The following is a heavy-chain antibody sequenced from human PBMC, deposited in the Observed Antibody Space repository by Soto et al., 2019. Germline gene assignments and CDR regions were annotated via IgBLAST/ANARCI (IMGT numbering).Heavy chain of an antibody. D-gene: IGHD1-26*01. CDR2: IYTSGST. CDR3: ARDLFEGATSDYGMDV. J-gene: IGHJ6*02. CDR1: GGSISSYY. V-gene: IGHV4-4*07. Sequence: ETLSLTCTVSGGSISSYYWSWIRQPSGKGLEWIGRIYTSGSTNYNPSLKSRVTMSVDTSKNQFSLKLSSVTAADTAVYYCARDLFEGATSDYGMDVWGQGTTVTVSS.